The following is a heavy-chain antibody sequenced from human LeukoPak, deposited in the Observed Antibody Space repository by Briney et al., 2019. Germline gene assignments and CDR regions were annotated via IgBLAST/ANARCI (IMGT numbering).Heavy chain of an antibody. J-gene: IGHJ4*02. D-gene: IGHD4-17*01. CDR1: GYTFSDYY. CDR2: ISPNSDDT. V-gene: IGHV1-2*02. CDR3: ARNYGHNSKYFDY. Sequence: GASVTVSCTASGYTFSDYYIHWVRQAPGQGLEWMGWISPNSDDTNFAQIFQGRVIMTRDTSISTAYMELSRLTSDDTALYYCARNYGHNSKYFDYWGQGTLVTVSS.